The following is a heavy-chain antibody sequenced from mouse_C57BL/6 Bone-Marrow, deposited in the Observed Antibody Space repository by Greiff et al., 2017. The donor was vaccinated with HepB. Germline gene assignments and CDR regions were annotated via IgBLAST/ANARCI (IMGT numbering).Heavy chain of an antibody. CDR1: GFTFSNYW. Sequence: EVQGVESGGGLVQPGGSMKLSCVASGFTFSNYWMNWVRQSPEKGLEWVAQIRLKSDNYATHYAESVKGRFTISRDDSKSSVYLQMNNLRAEDTGIYYCTTIYYDYFDYWGQGTTLTVSS. CDR3: TTIYYDYFDY. CDR2: IRLKSDNYAT. D-gene: IGHD2-4*01. V-gene: IGHV6-3*01. J-gene: IGHJ2*01.